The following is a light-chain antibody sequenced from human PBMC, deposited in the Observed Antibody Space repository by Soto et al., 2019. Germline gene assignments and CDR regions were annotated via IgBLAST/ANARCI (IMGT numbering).Light chain of an antibody. CDR3: QQYGSSPYT. J-gene: IGKJ2*01. CDR1: QSVSSSY. Sequence: EIVLTQSPGTLSLSPGERVTLSCRASQSVSSSYLAWNQQKPGQAPRLLIYGASSRATGIPDRFSGSGSGTDFTLTISRLEPEDFAVYYCQQYGSSPYTFGQGTKLEIK. CDR2: GAS. V-gene: IGKV3-20*01.